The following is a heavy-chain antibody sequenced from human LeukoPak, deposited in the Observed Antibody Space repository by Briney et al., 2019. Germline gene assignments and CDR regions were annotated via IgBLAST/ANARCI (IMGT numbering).Heavy chain of an antibody. V-gene: IGHV4-39*01. Sequence: SETLSLTCTVSGGSISSSSYYWGWIRQPPGKGLEWIGSIYYSGSTYYNPSLKSRVTISVDTSKNQFSLKLSSVTAADTAVYYCATPVGGYTYNWFDPWGQGTLVTVSS. CDR3: ATPVGGYTYNWFDP. J-gene: IGHJ5*02. D-gene: IGHD5-18*01. CDR1: GGSISSSSYY. CDR2: IYYSGST.